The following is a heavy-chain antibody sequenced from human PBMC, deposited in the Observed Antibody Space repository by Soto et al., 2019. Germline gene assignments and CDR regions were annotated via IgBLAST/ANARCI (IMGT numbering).Heavy chain of an antibody. Sequence: SVKVSFKASGGTFSSYAISWVRQAPGQGLEWMGGIIPIFGTANYAQKFQGRVTITADESTSTAYMELSSLRSEDTAVYYCARDHPGYSSSWYDPWGQGTLVTV. CDR1: GGTFSSYA. CDR2: IIPIFGTA. V-gene: IGHV1-69*13. J-gene: IGHJ5*02. CDR3: ARDHPGYSSSWYDP. D-gene: IGHD6-13*01.